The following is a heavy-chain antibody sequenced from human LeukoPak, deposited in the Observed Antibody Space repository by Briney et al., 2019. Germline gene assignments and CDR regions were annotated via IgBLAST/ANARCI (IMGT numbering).Heavy chain of an antibody. V-gene: IGHV1-2*02. CDR3: ARAGQYNWFDP. D-gene: IGHD4-11*01. CDR2: INPNSGGT. CDR1: GYTFTGYY. J-gene: IGHJ5*02. Sequence: ASVKVSCKASGYTFTGYYMHWVRQAPGQGLEWMGWINPNSGGTNYAQKFQGRVTITADESTSTAYMELSSLRSEDTAVYYCARAGQYNWFDPWGQGTLVTVSS.